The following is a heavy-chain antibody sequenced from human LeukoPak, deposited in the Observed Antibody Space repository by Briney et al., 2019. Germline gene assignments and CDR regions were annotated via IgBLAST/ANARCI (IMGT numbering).Heavy chain of an antibody. CDR1: GGTLSSYT. D-gene: IGHD3-10*01. Sequence: ASVKVSCKASGGTLSSYTISWVRQAPGQGLEWMGRIIPILGIANYAQKFQGRVTITADKSMSTAYMELSSLRSEDTAVYYCARVGGESAFDIWGQGTMVTVSS. CDR2: IIPILGIA. J-gene: IGHJ3*02. CDR3: ARVGGESAFDI. V-gene: IGHV1-69*02.